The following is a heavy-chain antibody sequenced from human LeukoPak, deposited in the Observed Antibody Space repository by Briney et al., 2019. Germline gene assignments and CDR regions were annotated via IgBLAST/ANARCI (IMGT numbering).Heavy chain of an antibody. D-gene: IGHD5-18*01. CDR2: LWYDGSNK. CDR3: ARDAGYSYVYADY. CDR1: GFTFSSYG. Sequence: GGSLRLSCAAFGFTFSSYGMHWVRPAPGKGLGWGGVLWYDGSNKYYADSVKGRFTISRDNSKNTLYLQMNSLRAEDTAVYYCARDAGYSYVYADYWGQGTLVTVSS. J-gene: IGHJ4*02. V-gene: IGHV3-33*01.